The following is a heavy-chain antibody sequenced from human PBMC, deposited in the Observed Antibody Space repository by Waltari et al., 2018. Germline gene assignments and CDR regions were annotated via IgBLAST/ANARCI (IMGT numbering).Heavy chain of an antibody. CDR2: IIPILGIA. D-gene: IGHD6-19*01. J-gene: IGHJ6*02. V-gene: IGHV1-69*02. CDR3: ASAVAERSTPLNYYYYYGMDV. Sequence: QVQLVQSGAEVKKPGSSVKVSCKASGGTFSRYTISWVRQAPGQGLEWMGRIIPILGIANYAQKFQGRVTITADKSTSTAYMELSSLRSEDTAVYYCASAVAERSTPLNYYYYYGMDVWGQGTTVTVSS. CDR1: GGTFSRYT.